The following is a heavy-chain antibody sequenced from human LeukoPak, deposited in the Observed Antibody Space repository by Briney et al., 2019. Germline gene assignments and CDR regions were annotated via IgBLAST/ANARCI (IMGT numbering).Heavy chain of an antibody. D-gene: IGHD3-22*01. CDR2: INPSGGST. V-gene: IGHV1-46*01. Sequence: ASVKVSCTASGYTFTSYYMHWVRQAPGQGLEWMGIINPSGGSTSYAQKFQGRVTMTRDTSTSTVYMELSSLRSEDTAVYYCARDYYDSSGYYLPFDYWGQGTLVTVSS. J-gene: IGHJ4*02. CDR3: ARDYYDSSGYYLPFDY. CDR1: GYTFTSYY.